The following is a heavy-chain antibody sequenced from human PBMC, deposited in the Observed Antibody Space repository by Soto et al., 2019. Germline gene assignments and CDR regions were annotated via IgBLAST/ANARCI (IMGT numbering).Heavy chain of an antibody. CDR3: ARGGKERFRGPGMDV. J-gene: IGHJ6*02. CDR1: GDRFSTYA. V-gene: IGHV1-69*13. D-gene: IGHD1-1*01. Sequence: VKVSCKASGDRFSTYAFNWVRQAPGQGLEWLGGIMTFFGAAMYAQKFQGRVTITADELTTTVYMELSGLRYEDTAVYYCARGGKERFRGPGMDVWGQGTTVTVSS. CDR2: IMTFFGAA.